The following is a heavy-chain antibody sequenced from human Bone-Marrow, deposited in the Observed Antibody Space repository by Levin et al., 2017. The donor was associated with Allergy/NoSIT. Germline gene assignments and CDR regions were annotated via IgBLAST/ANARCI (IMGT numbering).Heavy chain of an antibody. J-gene: IGHJ5*02. V-gene: IGHV1-2*06. Sequence: ASVKVSCKASGYTFTGYYMHWVRQAPGQGLEWMGRINPNSGGTNYAQKFQGRVTMTRDTSISTAYMELSRLRSDDTAVYYCARERPPPGCSSTSCYSVCWFDPWGQGTLVTVSS. CDR2: INPNSGGT. CDR1: GYTFTGYY. D-gene: IGHD2-2*01. CDR3: ARERPPPGCSSTSCYSVCWFDP.